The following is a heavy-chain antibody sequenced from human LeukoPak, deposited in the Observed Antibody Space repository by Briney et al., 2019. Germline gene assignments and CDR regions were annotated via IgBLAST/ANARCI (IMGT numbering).Heavy chain of an antibody. V-gene: IGHV3-30*18. CDR1: GFTFNSSG. CDR2: ISYDGPNK. J-gene: IGHJ4*02. D-gene: IGHD5-18*01. CDR3: AKEKLPSGYSFLTDY. Sequence: GGSLRLSCAASGFTFNSSGMHWVRKAPGKGLEWVAVISYDGPNKYYADSVKGRFTISRDDSKSTLYLQMNSLRPEDTAVYYCAKEKLPSGYSFLTDYWGQGTLVTVSS.